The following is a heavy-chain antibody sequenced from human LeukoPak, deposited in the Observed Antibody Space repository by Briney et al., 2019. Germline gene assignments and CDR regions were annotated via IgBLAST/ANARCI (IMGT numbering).Heavy chain of an antibody. CDR3: AREDY. V-gene: IGHV3-48*02. CDR1: GFTFSSYR. Sequence: PGGSLRLSCAASGFTFSSYRMNWVRQAPGKGLEWVSYISSSSSIIYYADSVKGRFTISRDNAKNSLSLQMNSLRDEDTAVYYCAREDYWGQGTLVTVSS. CDR2: ISSSSSII. J-gene: IGHJ4*02.